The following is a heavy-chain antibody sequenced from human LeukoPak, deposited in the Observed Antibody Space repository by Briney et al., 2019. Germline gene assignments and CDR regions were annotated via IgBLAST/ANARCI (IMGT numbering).Heavy chain of an antibody. CDR1: GYTFTSYG. CDR3: ARDIAQYYYGSGAPVPDY. J-gene: IGHJ4*02. Sequence: ASVKLSCKASGYTFTSYGISWVRQAPGQGLEWIGWISAYNGNTNYAQKLQGRVTMTTDTSTSTAYMELRSLRSDDTAVYYCARDIAQYYYGSGAPVPDYWGQGTLVTVSS. D-gene: IGHD3-10*01. CDR2: ISAYNGNT. V-gene: IGHV1-18*01.